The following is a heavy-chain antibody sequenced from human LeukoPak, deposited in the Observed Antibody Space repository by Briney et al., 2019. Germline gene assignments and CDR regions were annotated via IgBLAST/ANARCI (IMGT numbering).Heavy chain of an antibody. J-gene: IGHJ4*02. CDR3: ARVRDNWGIDNFDC. CDR1: GFTFSSYS. D-gene: IGHD7-27*01. V-gene: IGHV3-48*01. Sequence: GGSLRLSCAASGFTFSSYSMNWVRQAPGKGLEWVSDISSGSSNIYYADFVKGRFTISRDNAKNSLYLQMNSLRAEDTAVYYCARVRDNWGIDNFDCWGLGTLVTVSS. CDR2: ISSGSSNI.